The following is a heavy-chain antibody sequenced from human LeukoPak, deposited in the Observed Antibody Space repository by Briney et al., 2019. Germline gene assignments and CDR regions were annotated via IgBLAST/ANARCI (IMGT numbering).Heavy chain of an antibody. CDR3: ARDPKRRYGSGSYSDY. CDR2: ISSSGSTT. D-gene: IGHD3-10*01. V-gene: IGHV3-11*01. CDR1: GFTFSDYY. Sequence: GGSLRLSCAASGFTFSDYYMSWIRQAPGKGLEWVSYISSSGSTTYYADSVKGRFTISRDNAKNSLYLQMNSLRAEDTAVYYCARDPKRRYGSGSYSDYWGQGTLVTVSS. J-gene: IGHJ4*02.